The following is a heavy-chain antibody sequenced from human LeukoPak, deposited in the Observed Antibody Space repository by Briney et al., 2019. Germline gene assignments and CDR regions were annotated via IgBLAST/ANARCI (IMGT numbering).Heavy chain of an antibody. Sequence: SETLSLTCTVSGGSINGYSWNWIRQPAARGLEYIGRVYTYGTTTYSPPLKTRVTMSADTSQNQFSLNLHSVTAADTAVYYCARSYIGRDGYLYFHSWGRGLLVTVSS. CDR1: GGSINGYS. CDR2: VYTYGTT. CDR3: ARSYIGRDGYLYFHS. V-gene: IGHV4-4*07. J-gene: IGHJ4*02. D-gene: IGHD5-24*01.